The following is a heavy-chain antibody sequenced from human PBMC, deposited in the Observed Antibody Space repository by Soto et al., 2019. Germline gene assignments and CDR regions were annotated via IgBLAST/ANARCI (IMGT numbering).Heavy chain of an antibody. Sequence: ASVKVSCKASGYTFNRFGISWARQAPGQGLEWLGWISAYNGDTYHAQKFKGKLTLTTDTSTSTAYMELGSLRSDDTAVYYCAKGAMIVGQYYFDFWGQGTLVTVSS. CDR3: AKGAMIVGQYYFDF. CDR2: ISAYNGDT. V-gene: IGHV1-18*01. D-gene: IGHD3-22*01. J-gene: IGHJ4*02. CDR1: GYTFNRFG.